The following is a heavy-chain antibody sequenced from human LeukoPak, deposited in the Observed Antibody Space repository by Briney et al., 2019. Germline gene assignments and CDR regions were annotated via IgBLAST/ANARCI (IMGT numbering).Heavy chain of an antibody. CDR3: AREAPGDLDI. CDR1: GFIFTEHV. D-gene: IGHD1-14*01. Sequence: PGGSLRLSCAASGFIFTEHVIHWVRQGPGKGLEWVALIWYDGTKKYFADSVKGRFTISRDNSKNTMSLQMNRMSTEETPIYYCAREAPGDLDIWGRGTMVTVSP. J-gene: IGHJ3*02. CDR2: IWYDGTKK. V-gene: IGHV3-30*02.